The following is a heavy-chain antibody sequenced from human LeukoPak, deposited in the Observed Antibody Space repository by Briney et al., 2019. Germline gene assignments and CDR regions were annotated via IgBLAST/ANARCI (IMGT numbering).Heavy chain of an antibody. Sequence: GGSLRLSCAASGFTFSSSPMHWVRQAPGKGLEWVAVISYGGNNEDYADSVKGRFTISRDNSKNTLYLQMNSLRAEDTAVYYCAKDHDSSGCLGYWGQGTLVTVSS. V-gene: IGHV3-30-3*01. CDR2: ISYGGNNE. CDR3: AKDHDSSGCLGY. CDR1: GFTFSSSP. J-gene: IGHJ4*02. D-gene: IGHD3-22*01.